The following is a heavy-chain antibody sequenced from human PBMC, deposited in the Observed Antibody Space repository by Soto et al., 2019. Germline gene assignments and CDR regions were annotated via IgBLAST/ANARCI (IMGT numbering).Heavy chain of an antibody. V-gene: IGHV1-18*01. J-gene: IGHJ6*02. CDR3: AGGQQLVIPSYYYYGMDV. D-gene: IGHD6-6*01. CDR2: ISAYNGNT. CDR1: GYTFTSYG. Sequence: ASVKVSCKASGYTFTSYGISWVRQAPGQGLEWMGWISAYNGNTNYAQKLQGRVTMTTDTSTSTAYMELRSLRSDDTAVYYCAGGQQLVIPSYYYYGMDVWGQGNTVTVSS.